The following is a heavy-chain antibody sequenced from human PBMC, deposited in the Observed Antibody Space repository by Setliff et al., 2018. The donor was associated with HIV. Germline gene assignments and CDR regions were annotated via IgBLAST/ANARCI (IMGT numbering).Heavy chain of an antibody. D-gene: IGHD3-3*01. CDR2: IYTSGSA. J-gene: IGHJ3*02. Sequence: SETLSLTCAVYGGSFSGYKWSWIRQSPGKGLEWIGYIYTSGSATYNPSLKSRVTISIDTSKNQFSLRLDSVTAADTAVYYCARRDYNFSGTFDIWGQGTMVTVSS. CDR3: ARRDYNFSGTFDI. CDR1: GGSFSGYK. V-gene: IGHV4-4*08.